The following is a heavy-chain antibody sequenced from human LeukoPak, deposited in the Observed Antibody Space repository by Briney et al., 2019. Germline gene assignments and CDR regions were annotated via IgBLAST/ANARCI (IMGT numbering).Heavy chain of an antibody. J-gene: IGHJ4*02. V-gene: IGHV3-23*01. CDR2: ISGSGGST. D-gene: IGHD1-26*01. Sequence: GGSLRLSCAAPGFNFSSYAMSWVRQAPGKGLEWVSAISGSGGSTYYADSVKGRFTISRDNSKNTLYPQMNSLRAEDTAVYYCAKVLANSGSYYWGQGTLVTVSS. CDR1: GFNFSSYA. CDR3: AKVLANSGSYY.